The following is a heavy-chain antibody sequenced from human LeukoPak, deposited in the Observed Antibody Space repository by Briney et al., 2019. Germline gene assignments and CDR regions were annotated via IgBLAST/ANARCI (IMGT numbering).Heavy chain of an antibody. CDR2: ISSSSSYI. V-gene: IGHV3-21*01. CDR3: ARDKQLVQGGGVY. D-gene: IGHD6-6*01. J-gene: IGHJ4*02. Sequence: KAGGSLRLSCAASGFTFSSYWMSWVRQAPGKGLEWVSAISSSSSYIYYADSVKGRFTISRDNAKNSLYLQMNSLRAEDTAVYYCARDKQLVQGGGVYWGQGTLVTVSS. CDR1: GFTFSSYW.